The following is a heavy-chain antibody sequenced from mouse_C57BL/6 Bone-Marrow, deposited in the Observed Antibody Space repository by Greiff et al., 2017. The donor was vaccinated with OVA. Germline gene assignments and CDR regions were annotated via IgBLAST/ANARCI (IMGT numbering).Heavy chain of an antibody. V-gene: IGHV1-81*01. CDR2: IYPRSGNT. CDR1: GYTFTSYG. J-gene: IGHJ1*03. D-gene: IGHD1-1*01. CDR3: ARSYYGSSWYFDV. Sequence: VHLVESGAELARPGASVKLSCKASGYTFTSYGISWVKQRTGQGLEWIGEIYPRSGNTYYNEKFKGKATLTADKSSSTAYMELRSLTSEDSAVYFCARSYYGSSWYFDVWGTGTTVTVSS.